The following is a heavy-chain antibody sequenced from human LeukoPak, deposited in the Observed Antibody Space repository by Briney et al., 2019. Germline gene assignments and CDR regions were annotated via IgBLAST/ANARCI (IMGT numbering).Heavy chain of an antibody. CDR2: IYYSGST. CDR3: ARDRRGDDAFDI. Sequence: SETLSLTCTVSGGSISSYYWSWIRQPPGKGLEWIGYIYYSGSTNYNPSLKSRVTISVDTSKNQFSLKLSSVTAADTAVYYCARDRRGDDAFDIWGQGTMVTVSS. CDR1: GGSISSYY. J-gene: IGHJ3*02. V-gene: IGHV4-59*01.